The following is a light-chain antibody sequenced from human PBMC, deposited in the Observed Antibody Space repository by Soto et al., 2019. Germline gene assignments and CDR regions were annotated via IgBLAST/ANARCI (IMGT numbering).Light chain of an antibody. CDR2: GAS. J-gene: IGKJ1*01. V-gene: IGKV3-20*01. Sequence: ERGLTQSPGTLSLSPGERATLSCRASQSVSNNYLAWYQQKPGQAPRLLIYGASTRATGIPAGFSGSGSGRDVTLTISRVEPEDSAVYDWEECGSSATWTFGQGTKVESK. CDR3: EECGSSATWT. CDR1: QSVSNNY.